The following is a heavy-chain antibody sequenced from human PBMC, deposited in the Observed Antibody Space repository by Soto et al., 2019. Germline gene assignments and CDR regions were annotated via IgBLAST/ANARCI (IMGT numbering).Heavy chain of an antibody. V-gene: IGHV4-31*03. D-gene: IGHD3-22*01. CDR3: ARGLKRLRRYYDSSGPGGAFDI. CDR1: GGSISSGDYY. J-gene: IGHJ3*02. CDR2: MHYSVST. Sequence: PSETLSLTCTVSGGSISSGDYYWSWIRQHPGKGLEWIGYMHYSVSTYYNPSLKSRVTISVDTSRKQFYLELNSVTAADTAVYYCARGLKRLRRYYDSSGPGGAFDIWGQGTMVTVSS.